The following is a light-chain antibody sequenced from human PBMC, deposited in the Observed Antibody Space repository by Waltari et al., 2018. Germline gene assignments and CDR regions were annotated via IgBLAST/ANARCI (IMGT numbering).Light chain of an antibody. CDR2: SAS. CDR1: QTVSSD. J-gene: IGKJ2*01. Sequence: DIQMTQSPSSLSASIGDRVLITCRASQTVSSDVHWYQQSPGPAPTLLIYSASTLQRGVPSRFSGSGAGTDFTLTINNLQPDDFATYFCQQNYASPFTFGQGTTLDMK. V-gene: IGKV1-39*01. CDR3: QQNYASPFT.